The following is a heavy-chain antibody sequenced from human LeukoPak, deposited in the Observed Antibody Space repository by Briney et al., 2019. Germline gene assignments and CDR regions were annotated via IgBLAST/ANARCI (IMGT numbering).Heavy chain of an antibody. Sequence: GESLKISCKCSGYTFTSYWIGWVRQMPGKGLEWMGICYPGDSETKYRPSFLGQVTISADKSISTASLHWSSLKASDTAMYYCVRHNYDIFTGYNVNYFDSWGQGTLVTVSS. CDR3: VRHNYDIFTGYNVNYFDS. J-gene: IGHJ4*02. D-gene: IGHD3-9*01. V-gene: IGHV5-51*01. CDR1: GYTFTSYW. CDR2: CYPGDSET.